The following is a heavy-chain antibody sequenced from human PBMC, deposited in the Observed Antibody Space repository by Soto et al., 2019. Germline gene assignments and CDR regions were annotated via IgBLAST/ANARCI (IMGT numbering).Heavy chain of an antibody. CDR1: GADINTYS. CDR3: ARDREAGYNFYYGMDV. D-gene: IGHD6-19*01. V-gene: IGHV4-4*07. J-gene: IGHJ6*02. CDR2: IYTSASI. Sequence: SETLSLTCSASGADINTYSWTWIRQPAGKGLEWIGRIYTSASINYNPSLRGRVTLSVDTSTNQVSLKLASVTAADTAVYYCARDREAGYNFYYGMDVWGQGTTVTVSS.